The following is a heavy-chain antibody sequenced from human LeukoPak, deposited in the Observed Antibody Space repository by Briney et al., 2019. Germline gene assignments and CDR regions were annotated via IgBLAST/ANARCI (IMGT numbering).Heavy chain of an antibody. D-gene: IGHD4-17*01. CDR2: IWYDGSNK. V-gene: IGHV3-33*01. CDR3: MRDFYGDFSKFDY. J-gene: IGHJ4*02. CDR1: GFTFSSYG. Sequence: GGSLRLSCGASGFTFSSYGMHWVRQAPGKGLEWVAGIWYDGSNKNYADSVKGRFTISRDNSKNTLYLQMNSLRAEDTAVYYCMRDFYGDFSKFDYWGQGILATVSS.